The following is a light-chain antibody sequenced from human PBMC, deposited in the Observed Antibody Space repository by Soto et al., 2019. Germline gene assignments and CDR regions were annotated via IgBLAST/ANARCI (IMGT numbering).Light chain of an antibody. Sequence: DIQMTQSPSSLSDSVGSRVTITCRASQSISSYLNWYQQKPGKAPKLLIYAASSLQSGVPSRFSGSGSGTDFTLTISSLQPEDFATYYCQQSYSTPLTFGGGSKVDIK. CDR3: QQSYSTPLT. CDR1: QSISSY. CDR2: AAS. V-gene: IGKV1-39*01. J-gene: IGKJ4*01.